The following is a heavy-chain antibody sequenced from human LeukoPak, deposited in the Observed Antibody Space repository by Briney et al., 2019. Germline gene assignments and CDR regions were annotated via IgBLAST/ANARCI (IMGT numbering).Heavy chain of an antibody. CDR1: GESFSGYY. J-gene: IGHJ4*02. Sequence: PSETLSLTCAVYGESFSGYYWTWIRQPPGKGLEWVGEINHGGSTNYNPSLKSRITISVDTSKNKFSLKLNSVTAADTAVYYCAKVTNRGYCTGGSCYFDSWGQGTMVTVSS. D-gene: IGHD2-15*01. CDR2: INHGGST. CDR3: AKVTNRGYCTGGSCYFDS. V-gene: IGHV4-34*01.